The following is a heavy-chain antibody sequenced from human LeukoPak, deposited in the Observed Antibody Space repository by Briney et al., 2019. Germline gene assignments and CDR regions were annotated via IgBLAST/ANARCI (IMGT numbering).Heavy chain of an antibody. CDR2: LYPGDSDT. CDR1: GYSFTSYW. D-gene: IGHD3-10*01. Sequence: PEESLKISCKGSGYSFTSYWIGWVRQMPGKGLEWMGILYPGDSDTRYSPSFQGQVTISADKSISTAYLQWSSLKASDTAMYYCARHARGSGSYSYYCYYMDVWGKGTTVTVSS. CDR3: ARHARGSGSYSYYCYYMDV. J-gene: IGHJ6*03. V-gene: IGHV5-51*01.